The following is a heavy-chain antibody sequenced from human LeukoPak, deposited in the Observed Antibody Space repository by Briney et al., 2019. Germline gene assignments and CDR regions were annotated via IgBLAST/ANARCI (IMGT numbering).Heavy chain of an antibody. CDR3: ARGEDYFDY. J-gene: IGHJ4*02. CDR1: GYTFTSYD. CDR2: MNPNSGNT. Sequence: ASVKVSCKASGYTFTSYDINWVRQATGQGLEWMGWMNPNSGNTGYAQKFQGRVTMTRNISISTAYMELSSLRSEDTAAHYCARGEDYFDYWGQGTLVTVSS. V-gene: IGHV1-8*01.